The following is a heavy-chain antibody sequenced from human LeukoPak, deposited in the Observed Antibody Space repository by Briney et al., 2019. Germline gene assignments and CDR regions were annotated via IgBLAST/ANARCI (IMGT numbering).Heavy chain of an antibody. D-gene: IGHD6-19*01. J-gene: IGHJ6*02. CDR3: ARSRIAVAGILHMHYYCGMDV. CDR2: TIPSLGIL. V-gene: IGHV1-69*10. Sequence: PVKVTFKSSGGTFSSYAISWVRQPPGQGLEWMGGTIPSLGILNYAQKFQGRGTIASDKSTSTAYTELSSLRSEDTAVYYCARSRIAVAGILHMHYYCGMDVWGQGTTATVSS. CDR1: GGTFSSYA.